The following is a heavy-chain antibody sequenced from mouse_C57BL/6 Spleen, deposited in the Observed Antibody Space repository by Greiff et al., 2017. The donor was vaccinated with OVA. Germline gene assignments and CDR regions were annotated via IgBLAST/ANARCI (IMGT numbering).Heavy chain of an antibody. CDR1: GYTFTSYG. CDR2: IYPRSGNT. CDR3: ARGAGYFDY. V-gene: IGHV1-81*01. Sequence: LVESGAELARPGASVKLSCKASGYTFTSYGISWVKQRTGQGLEWIGEIYPRSGNTYYNEKFKGKATLTADKSSSTAYMELRSLTSEDSAVYFCARGAGYFDYWGQGTTLTVSS. J-gene: IGHJ2*01.